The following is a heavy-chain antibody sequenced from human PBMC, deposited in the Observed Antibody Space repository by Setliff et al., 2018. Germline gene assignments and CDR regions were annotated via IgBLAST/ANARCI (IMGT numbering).Heavy chain of an antibody. CDR1: GYSFSTCW. V-gene: IGHV5-51*01. CDR2: IYPGDSIT. J-gene: IGHJ5*02. D-gene: IGHD3-10*01. Sequence: GESLKFSCKGSGYSFSTCWIGWVRQMPGKGLEWMGIIYPGDSITRYSPSFQGQVTISVDKSINTAYLQWSSLRASDTAIYYCARHPYYYGSGTYLDNNNRWFDPWGQGTLVTVSS. CDR3: ARHPYYYGSGTYLDNNNRWFDP.